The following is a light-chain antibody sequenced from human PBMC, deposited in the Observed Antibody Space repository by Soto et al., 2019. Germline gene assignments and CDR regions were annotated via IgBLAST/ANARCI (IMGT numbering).Light chain of an antibody. CDR1: SSNIGAGYD. Sequence: PSVSGAPGQRVTISCTGSSSNIGAGYDVHWYQQLPGTAPKLLIYGNSNRPSGVPDRFSGSKSGTSASLAITGLQAEDEADYYCQSYDSSLSGSWVFGGGTQLTVL. J-gene: IGLJ7*01. CDR3: QSYDSSLSGSWV. CDR2: GNS. V-gene: IGLV1-40*01.